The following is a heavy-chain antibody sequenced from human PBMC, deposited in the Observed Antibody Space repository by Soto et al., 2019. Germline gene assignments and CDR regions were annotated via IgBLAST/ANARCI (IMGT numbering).Heavy chain of an antibody. J-gene: IGHJ6*02. CDR2: VYSTGPT. Sequence: QVELQESGPGLVKPSETLSLKCSVSSGSITNFYWTWIRQPAGGGLEWSCRVYSTGPTDYNPSLQTRISMSADTTKNQFYLNLSPVTAADTAIYYCAREKYYHHSALDVWGQGTKVTVSS. CDR3: AREKYYHHSALDV. V-gene: IGHV4-4*07. CDR1: SGSITNFY.